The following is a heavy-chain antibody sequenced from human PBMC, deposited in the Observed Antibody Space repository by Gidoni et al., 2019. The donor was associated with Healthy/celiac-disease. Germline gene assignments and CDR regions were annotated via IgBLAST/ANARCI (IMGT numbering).Heavy chain of an antibody. CDR1: GFTFSSYG. J-gene: IGHJ3*02. V-gene: IGHV3-33*01. CDR3: ARERITMIVGGAFDI. D-gene: IGHD3-22*01. Sequence: QVQLVESGGGVVQPGRSLRLSCAASGFTFSSYGMHWVRQAPGKGLEWVAVIWYDGSNKYYADSVKGRFTISRDNSKNTLYLQMNSLRAEDTAVYYCARERITMIVGGAFDIWGQGTMVTVSS. CDR2: IWYDGSNK.